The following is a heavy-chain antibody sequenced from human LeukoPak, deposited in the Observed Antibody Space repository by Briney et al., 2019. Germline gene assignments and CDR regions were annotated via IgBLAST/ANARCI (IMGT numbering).Heavy chain of an antibody. J-gene: IGHJ5*02. CDR3: AEDYNWFDP. V-gene: IGHV4-59*12. CDR2: IYYSGST. Sequence: SETLSLTCTVSGGSINSYYWSWIRQSPGKGLEWIGYIYYSGSTHYNPSLKSRVTISVDTSKNQFSLKLSSVTAADTAVYYCAEDYNWFDPWGQGTLVTVSS. CDR1: GGSINSYY.